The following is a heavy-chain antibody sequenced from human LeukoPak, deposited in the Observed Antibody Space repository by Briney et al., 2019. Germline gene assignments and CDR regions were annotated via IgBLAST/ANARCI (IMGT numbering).Heavy chain of an antibody. CDR2: IKQDGSEK. Sequence: GGALRLSCAACGFTFSSYWMSWVRQAPGKGLEWVANIKQDGSEKYYVDSVKGRFTISRDNAKNSLYLQMNSLRAEDTAVYYCARVNIVVVVAATYYMDVWGKGTTVTVSS. CDR1: GFTFSSYW. D-gene: IGHD2-15*01. CDR3: ARVNIVVVVAATYYMDV. J-gene: IGHJ6*03. V-gene: IGHV3-7*01.